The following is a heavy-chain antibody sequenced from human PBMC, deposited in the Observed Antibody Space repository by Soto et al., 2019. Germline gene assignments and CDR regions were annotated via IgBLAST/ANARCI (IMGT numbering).Heavy chain of an antibody. CDR2: IIPNLGIT. Sequence: ASVKVSFKASGGTFSSSTITWVRLAPGQGLEWMGWIIPNLGITNYAQKLQGRVTITTDTSTSTAYMELRSLRSDDTAVYYCARMVVIVSSGWFDPWGQGTLVTVSS. CDR3: ARMVVIVSSGWFDP. J-gene: IGHJ5*02. D-gene: IGHD2-21*01. CDR1: GGTFSSST. V-gene: IGHV1-69*02.